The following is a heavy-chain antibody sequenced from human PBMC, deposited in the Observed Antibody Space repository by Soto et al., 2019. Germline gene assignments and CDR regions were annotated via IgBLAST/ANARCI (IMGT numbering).Heavy chain of an antibody. CDR3: ESSYDFWSGFAS. CDR2: IYYSGST. CDR1: GGSISSSSYY. D-gene: IGHD3-3*01. Sequence: SETLSLTCTVSGGSISSSSYYWGWIRQPPGKGLEWIGSIYYSGSTYYNPSLKSRVTISVDTSKNQFSLKLSSVTAADTAVYYCESSYDFWSGFASWGQGTLVTVSS. J-gene: IGHJ4*02. V-gene: IGHV4-39*01.